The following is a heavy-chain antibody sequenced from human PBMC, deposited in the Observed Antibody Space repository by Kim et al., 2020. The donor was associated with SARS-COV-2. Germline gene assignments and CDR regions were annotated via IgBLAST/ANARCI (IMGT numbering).Heavy chain of an antibody. D-gene: IGHD4-4*01. CDR3: ARGDDYSNYGFDY. Sequence: YADSVKGRFTSSRDNSKITLYLQMNSLRAEDTAVYYCARGDDYSNYGFDYWGQGTLVTVSS. J-gene: IGHJ4*02. V-gene: IGHV3-33*01.